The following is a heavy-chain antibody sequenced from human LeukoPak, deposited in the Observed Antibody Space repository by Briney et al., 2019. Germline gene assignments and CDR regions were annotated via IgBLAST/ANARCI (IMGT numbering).Heavy chain of an antibody. CDR3: AMSYDSSGYYYALYFDY. V-gene: IGHV1-18*01. D-gene: IGHD3-22*01. CDR1: GYTFTSYG. CDR2: ISAYNGNT. Sequence: GASVKVSCKASGYTFTSYGISWVRQAPGQGLEWMGWISAYNGNTNYAQKLQGRVTMTTDTSTSTAYMELRSLRSDDTAVYYCAMSYDSSGYYYALYFDYWGQGTLVTVSS. J-gene: IGHJ4*02.